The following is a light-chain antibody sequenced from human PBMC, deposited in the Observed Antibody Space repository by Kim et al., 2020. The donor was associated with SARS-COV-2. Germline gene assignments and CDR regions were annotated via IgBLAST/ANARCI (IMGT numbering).Light chain of an antibody. Sequence: EIVLTQSPGTLSLSPGERATLSCRASQSVGNSLAWFQQKPGQAPRLLIFETSNGDTGIPARFSGSGSGTGFTLTISSLEPEDFAVYYCQQRYDWPLTFGGGTKVDIK. CDR3: QQRYDWPLT. V-gene: IGKV3-11*01. J-gene: IGKJ4*01. CDR2: ETS. CDR1: QSVGNS.